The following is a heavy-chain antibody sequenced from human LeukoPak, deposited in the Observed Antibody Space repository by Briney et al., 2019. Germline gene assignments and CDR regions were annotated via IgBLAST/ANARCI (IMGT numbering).Heavy chain of an antibody. CDR2: IYYSGST. D-gene: IGHD3-3*01. CDR3: ARHYDFWSGPFDY. V-gene: IGHV4-59*08. Sequence: SETLSLTCTVSGGSISSYYWSWIRQPPREGLEWSGYIYYSGSTNYNPSLKSRVTISVDTSKNQFSLKLSSVTAADTAVYYCARHYDFWSGPFDYWGQGTLVTVSS. CDR1: GGSISSYY. J-gene: IGHJ4*02.